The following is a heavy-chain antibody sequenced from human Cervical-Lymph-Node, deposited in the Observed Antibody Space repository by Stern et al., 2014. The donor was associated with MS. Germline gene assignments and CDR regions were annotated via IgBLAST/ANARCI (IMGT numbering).Heavy chain of an antibody. CDR1: GFTFSDHY. CDR2: SRNKARSYTT. Sequence: EMQLVESGGGLVQPGESLRLSCAASGFTFSDHYMDWVRQAPGKGLEWVGRSRNKARSYTTEYAASVKGRFTISRDHSKNSLYLQMNNLKTEDTAVYYCAVVPGGNYYEDCWGQGTLVTVSS. D-gene: IGHD1-26*01. J-gene: IGHJ4*02. V-gene: IGHV3-72*01. CDR3: AVVPGGNYYEDC.